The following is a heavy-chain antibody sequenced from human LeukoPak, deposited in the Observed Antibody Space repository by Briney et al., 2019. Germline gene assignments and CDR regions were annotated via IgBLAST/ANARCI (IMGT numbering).Heavy chain of an antibody. V-gene: IGHV4-59*01. D-gene: IGHD2-2*01. CDR1: GGSMSTYY. Sequence: PSETLCLTCSVSGGSMSTYYWSWIRQPPGKGLEWIGYIYDSGSTGYNPSLKRRVTISADTYKNQFSLKLSSVSAADTAIYYCARSRRPTAMYAFDIWGQGTMVTVSS. CDR3: ARSRRPTAMYAFDI. CDR2: IYDSGST. J-gene: IGHJ3*02.